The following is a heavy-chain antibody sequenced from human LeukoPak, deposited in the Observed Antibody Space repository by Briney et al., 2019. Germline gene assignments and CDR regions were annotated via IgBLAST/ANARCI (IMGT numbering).Heavy chain of an antibody. V-gene: IGHV3-33*08. Sequence: GGSLRLSCAASGFTFSSYAMTWVRQAPGKGLEWVAVIWYDGSNKYYADSVKGRFTISRDNSKNTLYLQMNSLRAEDTAVYYCATGSPAFDYWGQGTLVTVSS. CDR1: GFTFSSYA. J-gene: IGHJ4*02. D-gene: IGHD1-26*01. CDR2: IWYDGSNK. CDR3: ATGSPAFDY.